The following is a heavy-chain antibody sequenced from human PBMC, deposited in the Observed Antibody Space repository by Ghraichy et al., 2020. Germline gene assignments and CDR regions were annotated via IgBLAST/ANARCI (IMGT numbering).Heavy chain of an antibody. Sequence: GGSLRLSCAASGFSFSNSWMTWFRQAPGKGLEWVANINQDVTETYYVNSVRGRFTISRDNAKDSLYLQMNALRAEDTAVYYCAGGAGFLVDYWGQGTLVTVSS. CDR3: AGGAGFLVDY. CDR2: INQDVTET. CDR1: GFSFSNSW. V-gene: IGHV3-7*01. D-gene: IGHD1-26*01. J-gene: IGHJ4*02.